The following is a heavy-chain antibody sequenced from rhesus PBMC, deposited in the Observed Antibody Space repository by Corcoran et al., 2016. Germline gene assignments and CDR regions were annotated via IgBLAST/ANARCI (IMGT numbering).Heavy chain of an antibody. Sequence: EVQLVESGGGLVQPGGSLRLSCAASGFTCSSYGMHWVRQAPGRGLEWVAVIWYDGSKNYYADSVKDRFTISRDNSKNMLYLQMNTLRVEDMAVYYCVKGTYSGGWSFDYWGQGVLVTVSS. J-gene: IGHJ4*01. CDR3: VKGTYSGGWSFDY. CDR2: IWYDGSKN. CDR1: GFTCSSYG. D-gene: IGHD6-37*01. V-gene: IGHV3-54*02.